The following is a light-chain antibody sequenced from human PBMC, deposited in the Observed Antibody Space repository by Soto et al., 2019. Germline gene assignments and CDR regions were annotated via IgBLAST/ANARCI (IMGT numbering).Light chain of an antibody. CDR2: EVS. CDR1: SSDIGGYNY. CDR3: SSFTDSDTWV. Sequence: QSALTQPASVSGSPGQSITISCTGSSSDIGGYNYVSWYQQYPGKAPKLIICEVSNRPSGISNRFSASKSGNTASLTISGLQAEDETDYYCSSFTDSDTWVFGGGTKVTVL. J-gene: IGLJ3*02. V-gene: IGLV2-14*01.